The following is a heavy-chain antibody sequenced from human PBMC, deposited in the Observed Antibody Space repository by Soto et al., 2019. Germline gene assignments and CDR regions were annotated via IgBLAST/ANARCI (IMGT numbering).Heavy chain of an antibody. CDR1: GYTFTKYA. D-gene: IGHD2-15*01. J-gene: IGHJ5*02. V-gene: IGHV1-3*01. CDR3: ARGEGNCSGGTCYRWFDP. Sequence: QVQLVQSGAEVKKPGASLKLSCKASGYTFTKYAMHWVRQAPGQRLEWMGWINGGNGNTKYSQKFQGRVTVSRDTSASTAYMGLSSLRFEDTAVYYCARGEGNCSGGTCYRWFDPWGQGTLVTVSA. CDR2: INGGNGNT.